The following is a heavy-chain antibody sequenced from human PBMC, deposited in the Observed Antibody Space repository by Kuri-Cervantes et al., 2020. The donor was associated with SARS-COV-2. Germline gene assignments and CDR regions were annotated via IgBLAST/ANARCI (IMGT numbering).Heavy chain of an antibody. D-gene: IGHD3-3*01. CDR2: ISYDGSNK. CDR1: GFTFSSYA. V-gene: IGHV3-30*01. CDR3: ARGSEDYFWYLDY. J-gene: IGHJ4*02. Sequence: GESLKISCAASGFTFSSYAMHWVRQAPGEGLEWVAVISYDGSNKYYADSVKGRFTISRDNSKNTLYLQMNSLRAEDTAVYYCARGSEDYFWYLDYWGQRTLVTVSS.